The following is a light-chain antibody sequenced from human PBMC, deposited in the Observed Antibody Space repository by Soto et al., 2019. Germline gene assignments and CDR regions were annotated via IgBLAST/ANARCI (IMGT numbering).Light chain of an antibody. CDR2: AAS. V-gene: IGKV1-27*01. Sequence: DIQMTQSPSSLSASVGDRVTITCRASLGISDYLAWYQQKPGKVPRLLIYAASTLHSGVPSRFSGSGSGTEFTLTISSLQPDDFATYYCQQSYSSPPTFGQGTKVDIK. J-gene: IGKJ1*01. CDR3: QQSYSSPPT. CDR1: LGISDY.